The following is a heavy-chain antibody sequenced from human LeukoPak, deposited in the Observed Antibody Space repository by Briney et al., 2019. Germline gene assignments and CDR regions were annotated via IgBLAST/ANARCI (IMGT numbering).Heavy chain of an antibody. Sequence: SVKVSCKASGGTFSSYGSSWVRQAPGQGLEWMGGIIPIFDTVNYAQQFQGRVTITADESSSTAYMELSSLRSEDTAVYYCARGRGNGLFGVIRPTAEIGFDPWGQGTLVTVSS. CDR3: ARGRGNGLFGVIRPTAEIGFDP. CDR1: GGTFSSYG. J-gene: IGHJ5*02. CDR2: IIPIFDTV. D-gene: IGHD3-3*01. V-gene: IGHV1-69*13.